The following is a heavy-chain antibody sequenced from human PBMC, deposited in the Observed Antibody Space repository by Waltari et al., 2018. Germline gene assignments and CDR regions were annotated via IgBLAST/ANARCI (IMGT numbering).Heavy chain of an antibody. V-gene: IGHV1-3*01. J-gene: IGHJ4*03. CDR3: VRMAGTGIDY. CDR2: INAVTGNT. D-gene: IGHD6-19*01. Sequence: QVHLAQSGAEVKKPGASVTISCKAYGYSLTTYAIHWVRQAPGERVEWMGWINAVTGNTRYTQKFHDRVTITADTSANTAYVEVTSLKSEDTAIYYGVRMAGTGIDYWGQGTTVAVSS. CDR1: GYSLTTYA.